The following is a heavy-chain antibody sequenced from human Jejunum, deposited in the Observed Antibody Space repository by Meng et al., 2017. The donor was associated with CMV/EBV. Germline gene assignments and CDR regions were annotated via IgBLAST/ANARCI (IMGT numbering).Heavy chain of an antibody. Sequence: QWRLQEWGPGWVKPSGTLSLTSAVSGGSMSSTNWWSWVRQPPGKGLEWIGEIYHSGSTNYNPSLKSRVSISVDKSKNQFSLKLSSVTAADTAVYYCARADKVRFDYWGQGTLVTVSS. CDR1: GGSMSSTNW. V-gene: IGHV4-4*02. CDR2: IYHSGST. CDR3: ARADKVRFDY. J-gene: IGHJ4*02.